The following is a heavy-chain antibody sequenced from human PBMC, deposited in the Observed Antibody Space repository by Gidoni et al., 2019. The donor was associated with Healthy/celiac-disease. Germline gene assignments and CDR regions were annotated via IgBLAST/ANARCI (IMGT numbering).Heavy chain of an antibody. Sequence: QITLKESGPTLVKPTHTLTLTCTFSGFSLSTSGVGVGWIRQPPGKALEWLALIYWDDDKRYSPYLKSRLTITKDTSKNQVVLTMTNMDPVDTATYYCAHILQYDFWSGYPSFDYWGQGTLVTVSS. D-gene: IGHD3-3*01. CDR3: AHILQYDFWSGYPSFDY. J-gene: IGHJ4*02. CDR2: IYWDDDK. CDR1: GFSLSTSGVG. V-gene: IGHV2-5*02.